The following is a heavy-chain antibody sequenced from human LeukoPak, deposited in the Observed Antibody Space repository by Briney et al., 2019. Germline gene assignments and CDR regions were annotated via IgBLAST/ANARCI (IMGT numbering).Heavy chain of an antibody. CDR1: GYTFTTYW. V-gene: IGHV5-51*01. D-gene: IGHD2-21*02. CDR2: IYPGDSDT. Sequence: GESLKISCKGSGYTFTTYWMAWVRQMPGKGLEWMGIIYPGDSDTRYSPSFQGQVTISADKSISTAYLQWSSLKASDTAMYYCARHTEGVVVTAAAFDIWGQGTMVTVSS. J-gene: IGHJ3*02. CDR3: ARHTEGVVVTAAAFDI.